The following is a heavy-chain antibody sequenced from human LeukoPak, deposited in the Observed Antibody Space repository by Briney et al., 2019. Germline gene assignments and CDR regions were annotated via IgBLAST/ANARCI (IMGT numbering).Heavy chain of an antibody. CDR3: AKSRAVAGTIDY. D-gene: IGHD6-19*01. CDR1: GFTFSDYY. J-gene: IGHJ4*02. Sequence: GGSLRLSCAASGFTFSDYYMSWIRQAPGRGLEWLSYISSSGGSTYYADFVKGRFTISRDNAKNSLYLQMNSLRAEDMALYYCAKSRAVAGTIDYWGQGTLVTVSS. CDR2: ISSSGGST. V-gene: IGHV3-11*01.